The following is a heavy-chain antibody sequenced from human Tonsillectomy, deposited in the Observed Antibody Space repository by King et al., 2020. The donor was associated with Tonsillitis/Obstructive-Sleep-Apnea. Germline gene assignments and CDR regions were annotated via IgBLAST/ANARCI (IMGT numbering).Heavy chain of an antibody. CDR1: GFTFSSYT. CDR3: ARGYCSSSSCDGGVLDY. D-gene: IGHD2-2*01. CDR2: ISTTISTI. J-gene: IGHJ4*02. Sequence: VQLVESGGGLVQPGGSLRLSCAASGFTFSSYTMNWVRQAPGKGLEWVSHISTTISTIYYADSVKGRFTISRDNARNSLYLQMNSLRDEDTAVYYCARGYCSSSSCDGGVLDYWGQGALVTVSS. V-gene: IGHV3-48*02.